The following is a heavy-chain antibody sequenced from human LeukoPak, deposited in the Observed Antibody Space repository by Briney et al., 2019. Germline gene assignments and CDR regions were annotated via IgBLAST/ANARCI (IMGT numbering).Heavy chain of an antibody. Sequence: GGSLRLSCAASGFTFSSYAMHWVRQAPGKGLEWVATTSFDVSNKYYADSVKGRFTISRDNSKNTLYLQMNSLRAEDTAVYYCAKGVWFGELLPFDYWGQGTLVTVSS. J-gene: IGHJ4*02. CDR1: GFTFSSYA. D-gene: IGHD3-10*01. CDR3: AKGVWFGELLPFDY. CDR2: TSFDVSNK. V-gene: IGHV3-30*04.